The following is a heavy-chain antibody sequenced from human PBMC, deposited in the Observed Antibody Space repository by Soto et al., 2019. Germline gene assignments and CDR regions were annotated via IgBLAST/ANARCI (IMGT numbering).Heavy chain of an antibody. J-gene: IGHJ4*02. V-gene: IGHV1-69*13. Sequence: ASVKVSCKASGGTFSSYAISWVRQAPGQGLEWMGGIIPIFGTANYAQKFQGRVTITADESTSTAYMELSSLKASDTAMYYCVRQLTAAADIDYWGQGTLVTVSS. CDR2: IIPIFGTA. CDR1: GGTFSSYA. CDR3: VRQLTAAADIDY. D-gene: IGHD6-13*01.